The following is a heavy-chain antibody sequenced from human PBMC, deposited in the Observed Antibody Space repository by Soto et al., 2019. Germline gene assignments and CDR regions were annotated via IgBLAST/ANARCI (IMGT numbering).Heavy chain of an antibody. CDR3: AGVKCSPPDYYCCGMDV. J-gene: IGHJ6*02. Sequence: QVQLVQSGAEVKKPGASVKVSCKASGYTFTSYGISWVRQAPGQGLEWMGWISAYSGNTDYAQKLQGRVTMTTDTSTSAAYVELRSLRSDDTAVYYCAGVKCSPPDYYCCGMDVWGQGTAVTVCS. CDR2: ISAYSGNT. CDR1: GYTFTSYG. D-gene: IGHD3-10*01. V-gene: IGHV1-18*01.